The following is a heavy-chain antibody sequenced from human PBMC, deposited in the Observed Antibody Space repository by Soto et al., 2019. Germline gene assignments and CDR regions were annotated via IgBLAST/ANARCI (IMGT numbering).Heavy chain of an antibody. J-gene: IGHJ4*02. D-gene: IGHD4-17*01. V-gene: IGHV4-4*07. Sequence: SETLSLTCSVSGGSINSYWWSWIRQPAGKGLEWIGRVYYSGTTNYNPSLKSRVTISVDLSKNQFSLRLSSVTTADTALYYCSRTTAVPNSLRSRYFFDYWGQGTLVTVSS. CDR2: VYYSGTT. CDR3: SRTTAVPNSLRSRYFFDY. CDR1: GGSINSYW.